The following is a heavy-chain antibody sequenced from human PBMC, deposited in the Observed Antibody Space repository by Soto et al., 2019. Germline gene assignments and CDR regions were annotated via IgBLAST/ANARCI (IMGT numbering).Heavy chain of an antibody. V-gene: IGHV3-30*18. Sequence: QVQLVESGGGVVQPGRSLRLSCVASGFTFTTYGMHWVRQAQGKGLEWVAVISYDGGTTYYADSVNGRFTISRDNSKNTLYRQMNSLRAEDTAEYYCAKSSLGSASSGFQYWFFDLWGRCTLDSVAS. J-gene: IGHJ2*01. CDR1: GFTFTTYG. CDR2: ISYDGGTT. CDR3: AKSSLGSASSGFQYWFFDL. D-gene: IGHD3-22*01.